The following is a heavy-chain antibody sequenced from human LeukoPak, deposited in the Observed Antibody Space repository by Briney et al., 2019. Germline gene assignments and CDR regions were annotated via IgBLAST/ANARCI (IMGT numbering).Heavy chain of an antibody. Sequence: GGSLRLSCAASGFTFSSYAMSWVRQAPGKGLEWVSAISGSGGSTYYADSVRGRFTISRDNSKNIVSLQMNNLRAEDTAVYYCARGRGLGVVSPYFDYWGQGTLVTVSS. CDR3: ARGRGLGVVSPYFDY. CDR1: GFTFSSYA. V-gene: IGHV3-23*01. D-gene: IGHD3-3*01. CDR2: ISGSGGST. J-gene: IGHJ4*02.